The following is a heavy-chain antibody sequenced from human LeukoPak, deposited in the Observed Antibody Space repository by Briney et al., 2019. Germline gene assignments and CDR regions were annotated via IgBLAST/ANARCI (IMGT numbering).Heavy chain of an antibody. J-gene: IGHJ4*02. CDR2: IYSGGST. Sequence: GGSLRLSCAASGFTVSSNYMSWVRQAPGKGLEWVSIIYSGGSTFYADSVKGRFTISRDNSKRTLYLQMNSLRADDTAVYYCAKVVYYDTSGYEDYWGQGTLVTVSS. CDR3: AKVVYYDTSGYEDY. D-gene: IGHD3-22*01. CDR1: GFTVSSNY. V-gene: IGHV3-53*01.